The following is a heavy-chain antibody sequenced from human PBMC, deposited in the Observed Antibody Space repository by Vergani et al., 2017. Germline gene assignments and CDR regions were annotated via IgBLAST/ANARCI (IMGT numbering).Heavy chain of an antibody. CDR3: ARDKTYYYDSSGYSHDAFDI. D-gene: IGHD3-22*01. V-gene: IGHV4-59*01. Sequence: QVQLQESGPGLVKPSETLSLTCTVSGGSISSYYWSWIRQPPGKGLEWIGYIYYSGSTNYNPSLKSRVTISVDTSKHQFSLKLSSVTAADTAVYYCARDKTYYYDSSGYSHDAFDIWGQGTMVTVSS. CDR2: IYYSGST. CDR1: GGSISSYY. J-gene: IGHJ3*02.